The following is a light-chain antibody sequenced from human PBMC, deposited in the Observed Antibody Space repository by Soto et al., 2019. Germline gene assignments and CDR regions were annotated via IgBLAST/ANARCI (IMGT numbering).Light chain of an antibody. V-gene: IGLV1-40*01. CDR1: SSNIGAGYD. Sequence: QSVLTQPLSVSGAPGQRVTISCTGSSSNIGAGYDVHWYQQLPGTAPKLLIYGNSNRPSGVPDRFSGSRSGTSASLAITGLQAEDEADYYCQSYDSGLSGSYVFATGTKLTVL. J-gene: IGLJ1*01. CDR3: QSYDSGLSGSYV. CDR2: GNS.